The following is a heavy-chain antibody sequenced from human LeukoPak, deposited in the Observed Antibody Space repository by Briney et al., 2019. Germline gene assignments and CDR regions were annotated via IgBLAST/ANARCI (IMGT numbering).Heavy chain of an antibody. CDR2: INSDGSST. V-gene: IGHV3-74*01. D-gene: IGHD3-22*01. CDR3: ARGSFYNDGNTYYALWL. CDR1: GFTFSDHY. Sequence: GGSLRLSCAVSGFTFSDHYMDWVRQAPGKGLVWVSRINSDGSSTSYADSVKGRFTISRDNAKNTLYLQMNSLRAEDTAVYYCARGSFYNDGNTYYALWLWGQGTLVTVSS. J-gene: IGHJ4*02.